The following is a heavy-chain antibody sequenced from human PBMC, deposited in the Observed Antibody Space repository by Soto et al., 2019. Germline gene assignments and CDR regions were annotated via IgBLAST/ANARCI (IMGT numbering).Heavy chain of an antibody. V-gene: IGHV3-23*01. CDR2: FSFYGRRDNT. CDR3: AKSLYSVNGGPNDP. D-gene: IGHD5-12*01. Sequence: EVQLLESGGGLVQPGGSLRLSCVGSGFTFSSYDMTWVRQAPGKGLEWVSSFSFYGRRDNTYYADSVKGRFTISRDNSRNTVYLQMDHLRVEDTAVYYCAKSLYSVNGGPNDPWGQGTLVTVSS. CDR1: GFTFSSYD. J-gene: IGHJ5*02.